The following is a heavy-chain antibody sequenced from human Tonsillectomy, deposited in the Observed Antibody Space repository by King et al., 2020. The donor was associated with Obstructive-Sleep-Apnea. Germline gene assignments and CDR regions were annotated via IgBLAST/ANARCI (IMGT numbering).Heavy chain of an antibody. CDR2: ISYDGSNK. Sequence: VQLVESGGGVVQPGRSLRLSCAASGFTFSSFGMHWVLQAPGKGLEWVAVISYDGSNKYYADSVKGRFTISRDNSKNTLYLQMNSLRAEDTAVYYCAKCSLYTSGSYAMDVWGQGTTVTVSS. V-gene: IGHV3-30*18. J-gene: IGHJ6*02. CDR1: GFTFSSFG. CDR3: AKCSLYTSGSYAMDV. D-gene: IGHD3-10*01.